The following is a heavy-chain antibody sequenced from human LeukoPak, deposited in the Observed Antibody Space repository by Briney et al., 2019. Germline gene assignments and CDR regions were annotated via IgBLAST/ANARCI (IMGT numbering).Heavy chain of an antibody. Sequence: GGSLRLSCAASGFTFSSYWMSWVRQAPGKGLEWVANIKQDGSEKYYVDSVKGRFTISRDNAKNSLFLQMNSLRAEDTAVYYCARDGGINCSSTSCPRVGGVDCWGQGTLVTVSS. J-gene: IGHJ4*02. D-gene: IGHD2-2*01. CDR2: IKQDGSEK. CDR3: ARDGGINCSSTSCPRVGGVDC. V-gene: IGHV3-7*01. CDR1: GFTFSSYW.